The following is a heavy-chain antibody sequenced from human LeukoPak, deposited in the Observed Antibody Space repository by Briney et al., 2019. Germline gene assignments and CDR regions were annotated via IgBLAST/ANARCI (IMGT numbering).Heavy chain of an antibody. V-gene: IGHV1-18*01. CDR2: ISAYNGNT. CDR3: ARGGYCSGGSCPLNYYYYYYMDV. J-gene: IGHJ6*03. CDR1: GYTFTSYG. D-gene: IGHD2-15*01. Sequence: ASVKVSCKASGYTFTSYGISWVRQAPGQGLEGMGWISAYNGNTNYAQKLQGRVTMTTDTSTSTAYIELRSLRSDDTAVYYCARGGYCSGGSCPLNYYYYYYMDVWGKGTTVTVSS.